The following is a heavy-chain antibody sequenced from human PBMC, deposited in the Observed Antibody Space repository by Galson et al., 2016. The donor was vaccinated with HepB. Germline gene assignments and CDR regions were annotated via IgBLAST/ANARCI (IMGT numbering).Heavy chain of an antibody. CDR2: IFYGGGT. Sequence: TLSLTCSVSGASITSYYWTWIRQSPGKALEWVGDIFYGGGTRYNASLQSRVTISADMPKNQVFLKLTSVTAADTAVYYCARRPGGMNPVDDYFDNWGLGAVVTVSS. CDR1: GASITSYY. CDR3: ARRPGGMNPVDDYFDN. D-gene: IGHD3-16*01. J-gene: IGHJ4*02. V-gene: IGHV4-59*08.